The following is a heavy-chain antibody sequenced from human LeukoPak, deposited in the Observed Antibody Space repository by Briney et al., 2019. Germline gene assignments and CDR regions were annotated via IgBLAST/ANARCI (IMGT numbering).Heavy chain of an antibody. J-gene: IGHJ5*02. CDR2: INTNTGNP. CDR3: ARDRELAALDP. Sequence: ASVKVSCKASGYTFTDYGINWVRQAPGQGLEWMGWINTNTGNPTYAQGFTGRFVFSLDTSVSTAYLQISSLKAEDTAVYYCARDRELAALDPWGQGTLVIVSS. D-gene: IGHD1-26*01. V-gene: IGHV7-4-1*02. CDR1: GYTFTDYG.